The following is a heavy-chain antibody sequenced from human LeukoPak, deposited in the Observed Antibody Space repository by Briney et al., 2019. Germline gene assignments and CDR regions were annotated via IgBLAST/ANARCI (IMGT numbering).Heavy chain of an antibody. D-gene: IGHD6-13*01. Sequence: SETLSLTRTVSGGSISSYYRSWIRQPPGKGLEWIGYIYYSGSTNYNPSLKSRVTISVDTSKNQFSLKLSSVTAADTAVYYCARQLVETYYYYGMDVWGQGTMVTVSS. CDR2: IYYSGST. CDR3: ARQLVETYYYYGMDV. V-gene: IGHV4-59*01. CDR1: GGSISSYY. J-gene: IGHJ6*02.